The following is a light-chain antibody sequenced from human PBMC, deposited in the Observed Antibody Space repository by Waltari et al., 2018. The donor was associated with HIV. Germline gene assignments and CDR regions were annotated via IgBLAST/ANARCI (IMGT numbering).Light chain of an antibody. J-gene: IGKJ5*01. CDR1: QSVSSN. CDR2: GAS. CDR3: QQYTNWPIT. V-gene: IGKV3-15*01. Sequence: EIVMTQSQVTLSVSPGERATLSCRASQSVSSNLAWYKQKPCQAPRLLIYGASARSTGIPDRLSGSGSGTEFTLTISSLQSEDFAVYYCQQYTNWPITFGQGTRLEI.